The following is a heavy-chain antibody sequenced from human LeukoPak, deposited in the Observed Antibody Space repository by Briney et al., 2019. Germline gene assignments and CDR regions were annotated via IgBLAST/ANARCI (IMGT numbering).Heavy chain of an antibody. D-gene: IGHD6-25*01. Sequence: SETLSLTCTVSGGSISAYYWTWIRQTPGKGLEWIGYVYYSGSTDYNPSLKSRVSISVDTAKNQFSLKLSSVTAADTAVYYCARDVIGRSGYWGQGTLVTISS. CDR3: ARDVIGRSGY. CDR1: GGSISAYY. V-gene: IGHV4-59*12. CDR2: VYYSGST. J-gene: IGHJ4*02.